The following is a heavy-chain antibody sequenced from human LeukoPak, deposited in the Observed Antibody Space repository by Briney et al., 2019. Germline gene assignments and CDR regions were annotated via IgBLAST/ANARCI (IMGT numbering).Heavy chain of an antibody. CDR2: IKQDGSEK. CDR1: GFTFSSYW. J-gene: IGHJ4*02. Sequence: PGGSLRLSCAASGFTFSSYWMSWVRQAPGKGLEWVANIKQDGSEKYYMDSVKGRFTISRDNAKNSLYLQMNSVRAEDTAVYYCARHEKRYYFDYWGQGTLVTVSS. V-gene: IGHV3-7*01. CDR3: ARHEKRYYFDY.